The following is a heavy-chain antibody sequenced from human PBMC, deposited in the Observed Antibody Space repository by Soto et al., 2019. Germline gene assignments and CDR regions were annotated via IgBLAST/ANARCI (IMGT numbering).Heavy chain of an antibody. J-gene: IGHJ6*03. Sequence: SETLSLTCTVSGGSISSYYWSWIRQPPGKGLEWIGYIYYSGSTNYNPSLKSRVTISVDTSKNQFSLKLSSVTAADTAVYYCARRGSRLHYYYMDVWGKATTVTVSS. CDR2: IYYSGST. CDR3: ARRGSRLHYYYMDV. V-gene: IGHV4-59*08. D-gene: IGHD6-13*01. CDR1: GGSISSYY.